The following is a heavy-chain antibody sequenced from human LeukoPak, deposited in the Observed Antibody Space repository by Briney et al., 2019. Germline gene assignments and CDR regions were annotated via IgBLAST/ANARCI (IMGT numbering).Heavy chain of an antibody. CDR1: GFNFDDYV. CDR2: INWNGGSR. Sequence: GGSLRLSCAASGFNFDDYVMSWVRQSPGKGLEWVSGINWNGGSRGYADSVKGRFTISRDNSKNTLYLQMYSLRAEDTAVYYCAKIPYGDYALDYYYYMDVWGKGTTVTISS. CDR3: AKIPYGDYALDYYYYMDV. J-gene: IGHJ6*03. D-gene: IGHD4-17*01. V-gene: IGHV3-20*04.